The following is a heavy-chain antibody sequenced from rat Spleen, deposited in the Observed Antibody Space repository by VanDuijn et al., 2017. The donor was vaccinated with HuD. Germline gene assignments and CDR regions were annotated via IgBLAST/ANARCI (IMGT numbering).Heavy chain of an antibody. Sequence: EVQLVESGGGLVQPGRSLTLSCAASGFTFSDYAMAWVRQAPKKGLEWVATISYDGSSTYYRDSVKGRFTISRDNAKSTLYLQMDSLRSEDTATYYCARNYGGYSVAFDYWGQGVMVTVSS. D-gene: IGHD1-11*01. J-gene: IGHJ2*01. V-gene: IGHV5-7*01. CDR3: ARNYGGYSVAFDY. CDR2: ISYDGSST. CDR1: GFTFSDYA.